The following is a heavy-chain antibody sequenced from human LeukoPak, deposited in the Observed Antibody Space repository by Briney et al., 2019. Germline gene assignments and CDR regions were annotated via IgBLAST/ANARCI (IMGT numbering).Heavy chain of an antibody. CDR3: ARVIIVGATGI. CDR2: ISSGGSTV. J-gene: IGHJ3*02. V-gene: IGHV3-48*03. CDR1: GFTFSSYE. Sequence: GGSLRLSCAASGFTFSSYEMNWVRQAPGRGLEWVSYISSGGSTVHYADSVKGRFTISRDNAKNSLYLQMNSLRAEDTAVYYCARVIIVGATGIWGQGTMVTVSS. D-gene: IGHD1-26*01.